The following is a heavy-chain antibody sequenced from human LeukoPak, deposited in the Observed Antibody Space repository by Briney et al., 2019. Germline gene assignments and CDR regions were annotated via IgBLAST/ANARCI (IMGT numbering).Heavy chain of an antibody. V-gene: IGHV3-48*04. J-gene: IGHJ4*02. CDR3: ARYRVRVGGYFDC. CDR2: ISSSSATI. D-gene: IGHD1-26*01. CDR1: GFPLNAHI. Sequence: GGPLRLPCAGSGFPLNAHILHWLRQAPGKGLEWVAYISSSSATIYYADSVRGRFTNSRDNANNSLFPQMDSLRVEDTAVYYCARYRVRVGGYFDCWGQGNLVTVSS.